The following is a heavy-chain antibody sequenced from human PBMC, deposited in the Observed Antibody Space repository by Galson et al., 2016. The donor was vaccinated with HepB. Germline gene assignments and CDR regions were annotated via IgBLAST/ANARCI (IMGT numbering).Heavy chain of an antibody. J-gene: IGHJ4*02. Sequence: SLRLSCAASGFTFNTYAMSWVRQAPGKGLEWVSSISGSGDITYNADSVKGRFTISRDNPKHTVYLQMNSLRVEATAVYYCAKGGYYGSGVPWGFDYWGQGTLVTVSS. CDR3: AKGGYYGSGVPWGFDY. CDR1: GFTFNTYA. V-gene: IGHV3-23*01. D-gene: IGHD3-10*01. CDR2: ISGSGDIT.